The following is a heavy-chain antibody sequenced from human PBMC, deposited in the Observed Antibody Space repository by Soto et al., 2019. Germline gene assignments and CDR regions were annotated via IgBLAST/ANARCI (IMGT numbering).Heavy chain of an antibody. CDR3: ARDTETAMGNQLFSRNSYGQPTYYYYYGMDV. J-gene: IGHJ6*02. Sequence: ASVKVSCKASGGTFSSYAISWVRQAPGQGLEWMGGIIPIFGTANYAQKFQGRVTITADESTSTAYMELSSLRSEDTAVYYCARDTETAMGNQLFSRNSYGQPTYYYYYGMDVWGQGTTVTVSS. CDR2: IIPIFGTA. D-gene: IGHD5-18*01. V-gene: IGHV1-69*13. CDR1: GGTFSSYA.